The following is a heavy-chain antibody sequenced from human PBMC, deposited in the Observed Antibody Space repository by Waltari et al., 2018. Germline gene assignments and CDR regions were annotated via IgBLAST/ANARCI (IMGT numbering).Heavy chain of an antibody. D-gene: IGHD1-26*01. CDR1: GFTFSSYA. V-gene: IGHV3-30*01. CDR3: ARVDLWDSRFDY. J-gene: IGHJ4*02. CDR2: ISYDGSNK. Sequence: QVQLVASGGGVVQPGRSLRLSCAASGFTFSSYAMHWVRQAPGKGLEWVAVISYDGSNKYYADSVKGRFTISRDNSKNTLYLQMNSLRAEDTAVYYCARVDLWDSRFDYWGQGTLVTVSS.